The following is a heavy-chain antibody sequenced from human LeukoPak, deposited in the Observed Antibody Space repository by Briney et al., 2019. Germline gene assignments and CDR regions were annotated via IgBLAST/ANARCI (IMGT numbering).Heavy chain of an antibody. CDR2: ISWNSGSI. D-gene: IGHD4-23*01. V-gene: IGHV3-9*01. CDR1: GFTFDDYA. Sequence: PGRSLRLSCAASGFTFDDYAMHWVRQAPGKGLEWVSGISWNSGSIGYADSVKGRFTISRDNAKNSLYLQMNSLRAEDTAVYYCARLNYGGKPSYYYYYGMDVWGQGTTVTVSS. CDR3: ARLNYGGKPSYYYYYGMDV. J-gene: IGHJ6*02.